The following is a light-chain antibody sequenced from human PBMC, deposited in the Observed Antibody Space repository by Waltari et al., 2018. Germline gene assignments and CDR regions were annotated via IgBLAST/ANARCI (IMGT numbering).Light chain of an antibody. Sequence: SYELTQPPSVAVSPGQRARITCTGDALPKKYAQWYQQKSNLAPLLVIQEDSKRPSGIPERFSGSSSGTVATLTISGAQVEDEGDYYCYSTDSSGNHWVFGGGTKLTVL. V-gene: IGLV3-10*01. CDR1: ALPKKY. CDR2: EDS. J-gene: IGLJ3*02. CDR3: YSTDSSGNHWV.